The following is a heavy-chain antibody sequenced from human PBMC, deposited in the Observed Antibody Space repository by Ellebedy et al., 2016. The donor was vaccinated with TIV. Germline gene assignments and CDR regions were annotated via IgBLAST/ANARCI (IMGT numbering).Heavy chain of an antibody. CDR1: GYTFTSYG. J-gene: IGHJ2*01. V-gene: IGHV1-18*01. CDR3: ARGPALTGDQGWYFDL. Sequence: ASVKVSXXASGYTFTSYGISWVRQAPGQGLEWMGWISAYNGNTNYAQKLQGRVTMTTDISMTTTYMELRRLRSDDTAVYYCARGPALTGDQGWYFDLWGRGTLVTVSS. D-gene: IGHD1-20*01. CDR2: ISAYNGNT.